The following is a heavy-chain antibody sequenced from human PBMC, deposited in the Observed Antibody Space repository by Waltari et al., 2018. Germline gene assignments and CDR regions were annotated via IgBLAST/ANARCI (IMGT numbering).Heavy chain of an antibody. V-gene: IGHV4-59*01. J-gene: IGHJ4*02. CDR1: GGSISSYY. CDR3: ARGGYCSGGSCYFLFDY. Sequence: QVQLQESGPGLVKPSETLSLTCTVSGGSISSYYWSWIRQPPGKGLEWIGYIYYSGSTNYNPPLKSRVTISVDTSQNQFSLKLSSVTAADTAVYYCARGGYCSGGSCYFLFDYWGQGTLVTVSS. CDR2: IYYSGST. D-gene: IGHD2-15*01.